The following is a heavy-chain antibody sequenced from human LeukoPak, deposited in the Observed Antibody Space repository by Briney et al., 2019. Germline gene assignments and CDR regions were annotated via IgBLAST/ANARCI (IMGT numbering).Heavy chain of an antibody. D-gene: IGHD6-19*01. V-gene: IGHV3-21*01. CDR2: ISRGGDYI. Sequence: GGSLRLSCAASGFTFSSFTMNWVRQAPGQGLEWVSCISRGGDYIYYADSVRGRFTISRDNAKKTVHLQMNSLRAEDTAVYYCAREEDSSAIRTSYGMDVRGQGTAVTVSS. J-gene: IGHJ6*02. CDR3: AREEDSSAIRTSYGMDV. CDR1: GFTFSSFT.